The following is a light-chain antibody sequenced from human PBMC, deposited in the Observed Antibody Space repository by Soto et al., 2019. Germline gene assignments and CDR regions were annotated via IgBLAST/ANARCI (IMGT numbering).Light chain of an antibody. CDR1: QSVSSS. CDR2: GAS. Sequence: EIVMTQSPATLSVSPGERATLSCRASQSVSSSLAWCQQKPGQAPRLLIYGASTMATGIPARFSGSGSGTEFTLTISSLQSEDFAVYYCQQYNNWPPLTFGGGTKVEIK. CDR3: QQYNNWPPLT. V-gene: IGKV3-15*01. J-gene: IGKJ4*01.